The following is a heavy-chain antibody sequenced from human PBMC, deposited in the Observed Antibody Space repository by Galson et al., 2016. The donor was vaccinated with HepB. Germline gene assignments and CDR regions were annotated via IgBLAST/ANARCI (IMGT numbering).Heavy chain of an antibody. V-gene: IGHV3-74*01. CDR1: GLTFSGFW. Sequence: SLRLSCAASGLTFSGFWMHWVRQAPGKGLVWVSGINGDGSSTTYADSVKGRFTISRDNAKNTLYLQMNSLRAEDTAVYSCARGRTRLSYAFDIWGQGTMVTVSS. CDR2: INGDGSST. CDR3: ARGRTRLSYAFDI. D-gene: IGHD4/OR15-4a*01. J-gene: IGHJ3*02.